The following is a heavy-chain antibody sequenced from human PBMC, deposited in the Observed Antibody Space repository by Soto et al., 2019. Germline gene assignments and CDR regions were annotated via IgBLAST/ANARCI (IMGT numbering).Heavy chain of an antibody. J-gene: IGHJ3*02. CDR3: ARDRLAAAGYDAFDI. V-gene: IGHV3-7*05. CDR1: GFTFSSYW. D-gene: IGHD6-13*01. CDR2: IKQDGSEK. Sequence: GGSLRLSCAASGFTFSSYWMSWVRQAPGKGLEWVANIKQDGSEKYYLDSVKGRFTISRDNAKNSLYLQMNSLRAEDTAVYYCARDRLAAAGYDAFDIWGQGTMVTVSS.